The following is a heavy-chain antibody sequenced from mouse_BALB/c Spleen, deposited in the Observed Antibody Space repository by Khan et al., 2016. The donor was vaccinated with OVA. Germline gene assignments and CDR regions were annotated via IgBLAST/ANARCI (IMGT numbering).Heavy chain of an antibody. CDR2: ILPGSGSR. V-gene: IGHV1-9*01. CDR1: GYTFSGYW. D-gene: IGHD1-1*01. CDR3: ARVNYGSRDYFDY. Sequence: VQLVESGAELMKPGASVKISCKATGYTFSGYWLEWVKQRPGHGLEWIGEILPGSGSRNYNEKFKGKATFNADISSKTTYMQLSSLTSEDSAVYDCARVNYGSRDYFDYWGQGTTLTVSS. J-gene: IGHJ2*01.